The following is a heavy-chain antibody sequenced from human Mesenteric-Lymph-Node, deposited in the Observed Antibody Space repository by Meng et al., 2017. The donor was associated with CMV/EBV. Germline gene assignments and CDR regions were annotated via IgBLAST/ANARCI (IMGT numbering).Heavy chain of an antibody. CDR3: VRCPSSTSCYAFDY. D-gene: IGHD2-2*01. CDR1: GYSISSGYY. J-gene: IGHJ4*02. CDR2: IYYGGST. Sequence: GSLRLSCTVSGYSISSGYYWGWIRQPPGKGLEWIGSIYYGGSTYYNPSLKSRVTISVDTSKNQFSLKLSSVTAADTAVYYCVRCPSSTSCYAFDYWGQGTLVTVSS. V-gene: IGHV4-38-2*02.